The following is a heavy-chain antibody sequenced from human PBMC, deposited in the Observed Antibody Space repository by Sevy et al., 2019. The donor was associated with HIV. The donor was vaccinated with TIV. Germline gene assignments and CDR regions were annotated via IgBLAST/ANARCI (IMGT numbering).Heavy chain of an antibody. D-gene: IGHD6-13*01. J-gene: IGHJ5*02. CDR3: AGALAAAASS. CDR2: INQGGREK. Sequence: GGSLRLSCAASGFTFSAYWMHWVRQAPGKGLEWVANINQGGREKYYVDSVKGRFTISRDNAKNSLFLQMNSLRAEDTAVYYCAGALAAAASSWGQGALVTVSS. CDR1: GFTFSAYW. V-gene: IGHV3-7*01.